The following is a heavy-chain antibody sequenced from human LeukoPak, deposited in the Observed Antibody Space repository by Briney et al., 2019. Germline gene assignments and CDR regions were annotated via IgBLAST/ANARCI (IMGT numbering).Heavy chain of an antibody. CDR3: ARGTSSGVAPYYYYYYMDV. CDR1: GGSISVGTYY. J-gene: IGHJ6*03. Sequence: SQTLSLTCTVSGGSISVGTYYWSWIPQPPGKGLEWIGRIYTSGSTNYNPSLKSRVTMSVDTSKNQFSLKLSSVTAADTAVYYCARGTSSGVAPYYYYYYMDVWGKGTTVTVSS. V-gene: IGHV4-61*02. D-gene: IGHD3-10*01. CDR2: IYTSGST.